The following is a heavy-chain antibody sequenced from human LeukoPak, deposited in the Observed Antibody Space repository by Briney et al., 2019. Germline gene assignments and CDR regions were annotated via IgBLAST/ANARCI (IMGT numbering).Heavy chain of an antibody. CDR1: GFTFSSYG. V-gene: IGHV3-33*01. J-gene: IGHJ3*02. CDR2: IWYDGSNK. Sequence: QPGGSLRLSCAASGFTFSSYGMHWVRQAPGKGLEWVAVIWYDGSNKYYADSVKGRFTISRDNSKNTLYLQMNSLRAEDTAVYYCARPMIVVVTDDAFDIWGQGTMVTVSS. D-gene: IGHD3-22*01. CDR3: ARPMIVVVTDDAFDI.